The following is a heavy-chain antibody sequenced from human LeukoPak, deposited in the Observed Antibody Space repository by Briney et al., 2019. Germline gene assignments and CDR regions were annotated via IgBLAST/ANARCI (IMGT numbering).Heavy chain of an antibody. CDR3: ARSGILPLDY. Sequence: GASVKVSCKASGYTFTSYYMHWVRQAPGRGLEWMGIINPSGGSTSYAQKFQGRVTMTRDTSTGTVYMELSSLRSEDTAVYYCARSGILPLDYWGQGTLVTVSS. CDR2: INPSGGST. CDR1: GYTFTSYY. J-gene: IGHJ4*02. V-gene: IGHV1-46*01. D-gene: IGHD6-13*01.